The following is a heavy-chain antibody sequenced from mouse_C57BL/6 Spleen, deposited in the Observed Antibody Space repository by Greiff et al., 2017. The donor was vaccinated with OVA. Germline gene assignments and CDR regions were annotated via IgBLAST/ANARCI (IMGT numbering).Heavy chain of an antibody. CDR2: IYPGDGDT. J-gene: IGHJ2*01. Sequence: QVQLKESGPELVKPGASVKISCKASGYAFSSSWMNWVKQRPGKGLEWIGRIYPGDGDTNYNGKFKGKATLTADKSSSTAYMQLSSLTSEDSAVYFCARSLYYGSLDYWGQGTTLTVSS. CDR3: ARSLYYGSLDY. D-gene: IGHD1-1*01. V-gene: IGHV1-82*01. CDR1: GYAFSSSW.